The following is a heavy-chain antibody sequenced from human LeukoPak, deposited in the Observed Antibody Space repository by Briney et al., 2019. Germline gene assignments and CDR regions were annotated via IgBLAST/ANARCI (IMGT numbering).Heavy chain of an antibody. V-gene: IGHV4-38-2*01. CDR2: MYQSGSS. D-gene: IGHD3-10*01. CDR3: ERNTMIRGVIINWFDP. J-gene: IGHJ5*02. CDR1: GYSLSSGYY. Sequence: SETLSLTCAVSGYSLSSGYYWGWIRQPPGKGLEWIGSMYQSGSSYYNPSLKSRVTISVDTSKNQFSLKLRSVTAADTAVYYCERNTMIRGVIINWFDPWGQGTLVTVSS.